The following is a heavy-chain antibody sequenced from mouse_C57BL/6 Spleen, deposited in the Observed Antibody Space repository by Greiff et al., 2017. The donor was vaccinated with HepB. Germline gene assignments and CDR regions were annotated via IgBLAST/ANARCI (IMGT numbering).Heavy chain of an antibody. CDR3: AREAMMVTTDY. CDR2: IWSGGST. D-gene: IGHD2-3*01. V-gene: IGHV2-2*01. Sequence: VKLQESGPGLVQPSQSLSITCTVSGFSLTSYGVHWVRQSPGKGLEWLGVIWSGGSTDYNAAFISRLSISKDNSKSQVFFKMNSLQADDTAIYYCAREAMMVTTDYWGQGTTLTVSS. J-gene: IGHJ2*01. CDR1: GFSLTSYG.